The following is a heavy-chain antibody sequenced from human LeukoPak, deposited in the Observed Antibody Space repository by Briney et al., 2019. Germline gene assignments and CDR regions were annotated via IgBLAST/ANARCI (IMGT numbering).Heavy chain of an antibody. Sequence: SVKVSCKASGGTFSSYAISWVRQAPGQGLEWMGRIIPIFGTANYAQKFQGRVTITADKSTSTVYMELSSLRSEDTAVYYCARVYSSSDGWFDPWGQGTLVTVSS. CDR1: GGTFSSYA. CDR2: IIPIFGTA. D-gene: IGHD6-6*01. CDR3: ARVYSSSDGWFDP. V-gene: IGHV1-69*06. J-gene: IGHJ5*02.